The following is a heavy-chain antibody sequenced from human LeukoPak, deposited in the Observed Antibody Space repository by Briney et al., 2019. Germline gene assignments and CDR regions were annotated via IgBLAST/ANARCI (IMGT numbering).Heavy chain of an antibody. CDR2: ISGSGGNT. V-gene: IGHV3-23*01. Sequence: PGGSLRLSCAASGFSFSSFAMSWVRQAPGRGLEWVSAISGSGGNTYYADSVKGRFTISRDNSKNTLYLQMNSLRVEDTAVYYCARDLPLWFGEAGGQGTLVTVSS. D-gene: IGHD3-10*01. J-gene: IGHJ4*02. CDR3: ARDLPLWFGEA. CDR1: GFSFSSFA.